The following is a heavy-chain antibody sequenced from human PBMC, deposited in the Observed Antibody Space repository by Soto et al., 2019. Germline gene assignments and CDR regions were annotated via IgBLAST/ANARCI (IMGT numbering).Heavy chain of an antibody. CDR1: GGSVSSGSYY. Sequence: QVQLQESGPGLVKPSETLSLTCTVSGGSVSSGSYYWSWIRQPPGKGLEWIGYIYYSGSTNYNPSLKRRVTLSVDTSKNQFSLKLSSVTAAATAVYYCARRARGSSLVNWFDPWGPGTLVTVSS. J-gene: IGHJ5*02. V-gene: IGHV4-61*01. CDR3: ARRARGSSLVNWFDP. D-gene: IGHD6-13*01. CDR2: IYYSGST.